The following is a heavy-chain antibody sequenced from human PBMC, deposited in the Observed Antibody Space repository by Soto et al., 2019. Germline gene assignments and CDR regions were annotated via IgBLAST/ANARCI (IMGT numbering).Heavy chain of an antibody. CDR3: ARRIAARLNWFDP. V-gene: IGHV4-39*01. CDR1: GGSFSSYY. D-gene: IGHD6-6*01. Sequence: SETLSLTCAVYGGSFSSYYWGWIRQPPGKGLEWIGSIYYSGSTYYNPSLKSRVTISVDTSKNQFSLKLSSVTAADTTVYYCARRIAARLNWFDPWGQGTLVTVSS. CDR2: IYYSGST. J-gene: IGHJ5*02.